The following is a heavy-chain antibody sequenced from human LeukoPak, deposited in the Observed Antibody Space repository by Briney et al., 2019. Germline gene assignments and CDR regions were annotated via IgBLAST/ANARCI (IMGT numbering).Heavy chain of an antibody. CDR3: ARDRFVGYCSGGSCYGRWFDP. CDR2: IYTSGST. Sequence: SETLSLTCTVSGGSISSGSYFWSWIRQPAGKGLEWIGRIYTSGSTNYNPSLKSRVTISVDTSKNQFSLKLSSVTAADTAVYYCARDRFVGYCSGGSCYGRWFDPWGQGTLVTVSS. D-gene: IGHD2-15*01. V-gene: IGHV4-61*02. CDR1: GGSISSGSYF. J-gene: IGHJ5*02.